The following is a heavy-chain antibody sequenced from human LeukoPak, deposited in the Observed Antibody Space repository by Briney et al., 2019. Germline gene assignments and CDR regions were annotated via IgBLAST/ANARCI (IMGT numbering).Heavy chain of an antibody. D-gene: IGHD2-15*01. V-gene: IGHV3-30*03. CDR3: ATRAYCSGGSCSYYFDY. J-gene: IGHJ4*02. CDR1: GFTFSSYG. Sequence: GGFLRLSCAASGFTFSSYGMHWVRQAPGKGLEWVAVISYDGSNKYYADSVKGRFTISRDNSKNTLYLQMNSLRAEDTAVYYCATRAYCSGGSCSYYFDYWGQGTLVTVSS. CDR2: ISYDGSNK.